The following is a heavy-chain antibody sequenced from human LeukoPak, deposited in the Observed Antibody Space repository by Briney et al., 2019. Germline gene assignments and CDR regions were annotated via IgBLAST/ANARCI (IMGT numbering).Heavy chain of an antibody. CDR3: ASLRDGYISTPGPFDY. Sequence: QPGGSLRLSCAASGFTFSSYGMHWVRQAPGKGLEWVAVISYDGSNKYYADSVKGRFTISRDNSKNTLYLQMNSLRAEDTAVYYCASLRDGYISTPGPFDYWGQGTLVTVSS. D-gene: IGHD5-24*01. CDR1: GFTFSSYG. J-gene: IGHJ4*02. V-gene: IGHV3-30*19. CDR2: ISYDGSNK.